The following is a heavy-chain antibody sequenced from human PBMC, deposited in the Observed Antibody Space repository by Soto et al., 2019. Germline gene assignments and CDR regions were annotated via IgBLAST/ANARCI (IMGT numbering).Heavy chain of an antibody. D-gene: IGHD3-9*01. CDR2: IYYSGST. V-gene: IGHV4-31*03. J-gene: IGHJ4*02. CDR3: ARYSTYYDILTGSLAALDY. Sequence: LSLTCTVSGGSISSGGYYWSWIRQHPGKGLEWIGYIYYSGSTYYNPSLKSRVTISVDTSKNQFSLKLSSVTAADTAVYYCARYSTYYDILTGSLAALDYWGQGTLVTVSS. CDR1: GGSISSGGYY.